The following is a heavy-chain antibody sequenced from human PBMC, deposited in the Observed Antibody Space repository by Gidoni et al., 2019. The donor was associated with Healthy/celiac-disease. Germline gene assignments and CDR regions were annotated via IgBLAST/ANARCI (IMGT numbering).Heavy chain of an antibody. V-gene: IGHV4-39*01. J-gene: IGHJ2*01. CDR1: GGYISSSSYY. Sequence: QLQLQESGPGLVKPSETLSLTCTVSGGYISSSSYYWGWIRQPPGKGLEWIGSIYYSGSTYYNPSLKSRVTISVDTSKNQFSLKLSSVTAADTAVYYCARWGEQWLDGRYFDLWGRGTLVTVSS. CDR2: IYYSGST. D-gene: IGHD6-19*01. CDR3: ARWGEQWLDGRYFDL.